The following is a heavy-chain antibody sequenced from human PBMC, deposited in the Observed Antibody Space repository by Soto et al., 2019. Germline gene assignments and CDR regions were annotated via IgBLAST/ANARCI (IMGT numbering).Heavy chain of an antibody. CDR2: ISYDGSNK. D-gene: IGHD2-8*01. CDR3: ARDGVVLMVYAISGYFDY. CDR1: GFTFSSYA. V-gene: IGHV3-30-3*01. Sequence: QVQLVESGGGVVQPGRSLRLSCAASGFTFSSYAMHWVRQAPGKGLEWVAVISYDGSNKYYADSVKGRFTISRDNSKNTLYLQMNSLRAEDTAVYYYARDGVVLMVYAISGYFDYWGQGTLVTVSS. J-gene: IGHJ4*02.